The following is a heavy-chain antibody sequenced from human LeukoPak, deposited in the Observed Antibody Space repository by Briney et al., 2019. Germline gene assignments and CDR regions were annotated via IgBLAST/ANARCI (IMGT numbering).Heavy chain of an antibody. CDR3: AMRDRGYGLDI. V-gene: IGHV3-23*01. D-gene: IGHD3-10*01. Sequence: GGSLRLACAASGFSLRAYDLIWVRQAPGKGLDWVSIINGGGDIMMYEDSVKGRFTISRDNSKNTFYLQMNSLRVEDTAVYYCAMRDRGYGLDIWGQGTMVTVSS. J-gene: IGHJ3*02. CDR2: INGGGDIM. CDR1: GFSLRAYD.